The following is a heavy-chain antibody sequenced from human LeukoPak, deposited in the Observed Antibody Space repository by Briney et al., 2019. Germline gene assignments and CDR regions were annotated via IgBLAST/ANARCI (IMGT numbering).Heavy chain of an antibody. V-gene: IGHV4-39*01. Sequence: SETLSLTCTVSGGSISSSSYYWGWIRQPPGKGLEWIGSIYYSGSTYYNPSLKGRVTISVDTSKNQFSLKLSSVTAADTAVYYCARSERYSRYFDYWGQGTLVTVSS. CDR3: ARSERYSRYFDY. CDR2: IYYSGST. D-gene: IGHD6-13*01. J-gene: IGHJ4*02. CDR1: GGSISSSSYY.